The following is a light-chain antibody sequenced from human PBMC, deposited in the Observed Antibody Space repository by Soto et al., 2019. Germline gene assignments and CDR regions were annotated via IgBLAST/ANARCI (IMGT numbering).Light chain of an antibody. CDR1: QPINNW. Sequence: DIQMTQSPSSVSASVGDRVTITCRASQPINNWVAWYQRKPGKAPKLLIYAASSLLSGVPSRFSGSGSGKDFTLTISSLQPEDFATYYCQQANAFPPAFGGGTKVEIK. V-gene: IGKV1-12*01. CDR3: QQANAFPPA. J-gene: IGKJ4*01. CDR2: AAS.